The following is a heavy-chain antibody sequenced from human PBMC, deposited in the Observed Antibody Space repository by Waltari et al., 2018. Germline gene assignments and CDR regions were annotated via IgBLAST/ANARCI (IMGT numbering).Heavy chain of an antibody. J-gene: IGHJ3*02. V-gene: IGHV4-34*01. CDR1: GGSFSGYY. CDR3: ASRDGIVGATLTGYDAFDI. D-gene: IGHD1-26*01. CDR2: INHSGST. Sequence: QVQLQQWGAGLLKPSETLSLTCAVYGGSFSGYYWSWIRQPPGKGLEWIGEINHSGSTNYNPSLKSRVTISVDTSKTQFSLKLSSVTAADTAVYYCASRDGIVGATLTGYDAFDIWGQGTMVTVSS.